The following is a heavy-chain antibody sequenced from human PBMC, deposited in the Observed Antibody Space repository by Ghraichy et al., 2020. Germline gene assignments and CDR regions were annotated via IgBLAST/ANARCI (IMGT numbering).Heavy chain of an antibody. D-gene: IGHD6-13*01. J-gene: IGHJ4*02. CDR1: GFTFSDYS. Sequence: GGSLRLSCAASGFTFSDYSMSWVRQAPGKGLEWVSYISSGSSTIYYADSVKGRFTISRDNSKSTLYLQMNSLRDEDTAVYYCARRRAAAGTLFFDYWGPGTLVTVSS. V-gene: IGHV3-48*02. CDR2: ISSGSSTI. CDR3: ARRRAAAGTLFFDY.